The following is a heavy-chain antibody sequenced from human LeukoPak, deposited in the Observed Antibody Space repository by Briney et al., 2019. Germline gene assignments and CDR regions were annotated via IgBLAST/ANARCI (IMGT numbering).Heavy chain of an antibody. CDR2: IYHSGST. CDR3: ARDDYGLFDY. CDR1: GYSISSGYY. J-gene: IGHJ4*02. D-gene: IGHD3-16*01. V-gene: IGHV4-38-2*02. Sequence: SETLSLTCTVSGYSISSGYYWGWIRQPPGKGLEWIGSIYHSGSTYYNPSLKGRVTISVDTSKNRFSLKLSSVTAADTAVYYCARDDYGLFDYWGQGTLVTVSS.